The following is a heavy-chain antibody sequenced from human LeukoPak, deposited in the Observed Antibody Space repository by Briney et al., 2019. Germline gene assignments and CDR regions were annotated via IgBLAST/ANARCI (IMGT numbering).Heavy chain of an antibody. CDR2: ISAYNGNT. J-gene: IGHJ4*02. CDR3: AAQRGYSYGYSFDY. D-gene: IGHD5-18*01. CDR1: GYTFTSYG. V-gene: IGHV1-18*01. Sequence: ASVKVSCTASGYTFTSYGISWVRQAPGQGLEWMGWISAYNGNTNYAQKLQGRVTMTTDTSTSTAYMELRSLRSDDTTVYYCAAQRGYSYGYSFDYWGQGTLVTVSS.